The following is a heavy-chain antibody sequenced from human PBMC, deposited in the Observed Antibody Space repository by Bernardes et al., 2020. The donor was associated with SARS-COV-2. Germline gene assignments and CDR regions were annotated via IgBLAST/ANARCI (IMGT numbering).Heavy chain of an antibody. Sequence: GSLRLSCAASGFTFSSYWMHWVRQDPGKGLEWVARIDSGGGSTTYADSVKGRFTVSRDNAKSMLLLQMDRLRVEDTAIYYCTRGPIAGTPMAQVDRRFDPWGQGTLVTVSS. CDR1: GFTFSSYW. V-gene: IGHV3-74*01. CDR3: TRGPIAGTPMAQVDRRFDP. J-gene: IGHJ5*02. CDR2: IDSGGGST. D-gene: IGHD5-18*01.